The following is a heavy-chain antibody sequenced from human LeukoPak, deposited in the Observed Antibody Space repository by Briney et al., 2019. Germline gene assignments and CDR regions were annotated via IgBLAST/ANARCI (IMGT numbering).Heavy chain of an antibody. V-gene: IGHV3-7*01. J-gene: IGHJ4*02. CDR3: ATDLNWVSH. D-gene: IGHD3-16*01. Sequence: GDSLRLSCIGSGMNNYWMTWVRQAPGKGLQSVANINKNGSEKYYQDAVKGRITISRDNIKNPVFLEINRLRAEDTGIYYCATDLNWVSHWGQGTLVTVSS. CDR2: INKNGSEK. CDR1: GMNNYW.